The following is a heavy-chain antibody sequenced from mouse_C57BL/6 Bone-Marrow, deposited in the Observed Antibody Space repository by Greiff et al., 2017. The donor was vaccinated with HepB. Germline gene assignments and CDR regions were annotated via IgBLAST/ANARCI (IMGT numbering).Heavy chain of an antibody. V-gene: IGHV3-1*01. CDR3: ARESYYYGSSYVGYFDV. Sequence: EVKLQESGPGMVKPSQSLSLTCTVTGYSITSGYDWHWIRHFPGNKLEWMGYISYSGSTNYNPSLKSRISITHDTSKNHFFLKLNSVTTEDTATYYCARESYYYGSSYVGYFDVWGTGTTVTVSS. D-gene: IGHD1-1*01. CDR1: GYSITSGYD. CDR2: ISYSGST. J-gene: IGHJ1*03.